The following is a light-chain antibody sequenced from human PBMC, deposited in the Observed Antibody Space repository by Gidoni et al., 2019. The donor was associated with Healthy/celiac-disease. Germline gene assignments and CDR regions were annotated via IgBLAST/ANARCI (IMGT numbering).Light chain of an antibody. CDR2: DVS. Sequence: QSALTPPASVSESPGQSITISCTGTSSDVGGYNYVSWYQQHPGKAPKLMIYDVSNRPSGVSNRFSGSKSGNTASLTISGLQAEDEADYYCSSYTSSSTLEVFGGGTKLTVL. CDR1: SSDVGGYNY. J-gene: IGLJ2*01. CDR3: SSYTSSSTLEV. V-gene: IGLV2-14*03.